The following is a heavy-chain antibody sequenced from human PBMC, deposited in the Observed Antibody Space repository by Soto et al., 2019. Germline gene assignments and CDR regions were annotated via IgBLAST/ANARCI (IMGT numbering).Heavy chain of an antibody. J-gene: IGHJ4*02. V-gene: IGHV1-2*02. D-gene: IGHD1-1*01. CDR3: ARAPATAKPKGDDC. CDR1: GYTFSDYY. CDR2: INPNSGGT. Sequence: QVQLVQSGAEVRKPGASVKVSCKASGYTFSDYYIHWVRQAPGQGLEWMGWINPNSGGTKYAPKFQGGVTMTRDTSNTTAYMEFSKLRSGHTAVYYCARAPATAKPKGDDCWGQATLVTVSS.